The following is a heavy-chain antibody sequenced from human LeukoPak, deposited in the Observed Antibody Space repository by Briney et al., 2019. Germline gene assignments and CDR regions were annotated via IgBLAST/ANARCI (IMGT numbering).Heavy chain of an antibody. CDR1: GFTFSSYW. CDR2: IKQDGSEK. J-gene: IGHJ6*02. Sequence: GGSLRLSCAASGFTFSSYWMSWVRQAPGKGLEWVANIKQDGSEKYYADSVKGRFTISRDNAKNSLYLQMNSLRAEDTALYYCAKALRSPSRIYYYYGMDVWGQGTTVTVSS. CDR3: AKALRSPSRIYYYYGMDV. V-gene: IGHV3-7*03. D-gene: IGHD2-15*01.